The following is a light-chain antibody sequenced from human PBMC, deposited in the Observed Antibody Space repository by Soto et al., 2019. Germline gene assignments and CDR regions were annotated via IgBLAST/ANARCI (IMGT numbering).Light chain of an antibody. CDR2: TGS. Sequence: DILMTQSPSSVSASVGDRVTITCRASQAIDSWLAWYQQKPGEAPKLLIFTGSLLHSGVPPRFSGSGSGTDFTLTISSLQPEDFATYYCQQTLSFPPTFGQGTKVDIK. CDR3: QQTLSFPPT. V-gene: IGKV1-12*01. CDR1: QAIDSW. J-gene: IGKJ1*01.